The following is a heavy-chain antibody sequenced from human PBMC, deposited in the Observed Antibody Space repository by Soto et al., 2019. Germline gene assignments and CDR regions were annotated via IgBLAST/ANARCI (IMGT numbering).Heavy chain of an antibody. CDR1: GYTFTAYH. CDR2: INPKFGDT. V-gene: IGHV1-2*02. D-gene: IGHD3-10*02. J-gene: IGHJ6*02. CDR3: ARNMDYYYGRGSGNGHGV. Sequence: QVQLVQSGAEVKEPGDSVRVSCEGSGYTFTAYHIHWVRQAPGHGLEWMGWINPKFGDTTYAQDFQGRVSMTRDMSISTVYMELSRLTSDEPAIYYCARNMDYYYGRGSGNGHGVWGQGTTVTVFS.